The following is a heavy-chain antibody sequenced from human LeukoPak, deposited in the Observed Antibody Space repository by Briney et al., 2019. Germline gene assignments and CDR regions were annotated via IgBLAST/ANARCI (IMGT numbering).Heavy chain of an antibody. J-gene: IGHJ3*02. CDR2: IGSSSTYI. CDR3: ASRYDYGDPPDGFDI. V-gene: IGHV3-21*01. D-gene: IGHD4-17*01. CDR1: GFTFSSYG. Sequence: GRSLRLSCAASGFTFSSYGMHWVRQAPGKGLEWVSSIGSSSTYIYYADSVKGRFTISRDNAKNSLYLQMNSLRAEDTAVYYCASRYDYGDPPDGFDIWGQGTMVTVSS.